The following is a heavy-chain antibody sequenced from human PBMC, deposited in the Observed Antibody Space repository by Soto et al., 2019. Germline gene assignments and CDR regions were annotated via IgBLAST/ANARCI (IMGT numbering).Heavy chain of an antibody. Sequence: QVQLVESGGGVVQPGRSLRLSCAASGFTFSNYGMHWVRQAPGKGPEWVAVTSYDGSNKHYVDSVMGRFTISRDNSKNTLYLQLNSLRDEDTAVYYCAKDLKGHDDRSGYYLDYYYGMDVWGQGTPVIVSS. D-gene: IGHD3-22*01. J-gene: IGHJ6*02. CDR1: GFTFSNYG. CDR2: TSYDGSNK. CDR3: AKDLKGHDDRSGYYLDYYYGMDV. V-gene: IGHV3-30*18.